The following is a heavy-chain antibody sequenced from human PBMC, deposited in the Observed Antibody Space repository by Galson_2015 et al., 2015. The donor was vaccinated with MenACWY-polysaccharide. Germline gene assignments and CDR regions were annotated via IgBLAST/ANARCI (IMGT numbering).Heavy chain of an antibody. Sequence: SLRLSCAASGFTFSSYGMHWVRQAPGKGLEWVAVIWYDGSNKYYADSVKGRFTISRDNSKNTLYLQMNSLRAEDTAVYYCARGAIAAAGAKQYFQHWGQGTLVTVSS. CDR1: GFTFSSYG. V-gene: IGHV3-33*01. D-gene: IGHD6-13*01. CDR2: IWYDGSNK. J-gene: IGHJ1*01. CDR3: ARGAIAAAGAKQYFQH.